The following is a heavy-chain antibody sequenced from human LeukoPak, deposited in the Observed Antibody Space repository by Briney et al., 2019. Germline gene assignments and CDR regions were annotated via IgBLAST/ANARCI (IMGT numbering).Heavy chain of an antibody. CDR1: GFTFDDYA. V-gene: IGHV3-9*01. CDR3: ARDFGGYKLGGYFDY. J-gene: IGHJ4*02. CDR2: ISWNSGSI. Sequence: PGRSLRLSCAASGFTFDDYAMHWVRQAPGRGLEWVSGISWNSGSIGYADSVKGRFTISRDNAKNSLYLQMNSLRAEDTAVYYCARDFGGYKLGGYFDYWGQGILVTVSS. D-gene: IGHD3-16*01.